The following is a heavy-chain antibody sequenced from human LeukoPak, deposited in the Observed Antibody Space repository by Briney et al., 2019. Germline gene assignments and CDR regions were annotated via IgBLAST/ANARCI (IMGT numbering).Heavy chain of an antibody. CDR1: GYTFTSYG. D-gene: IGHD5-12*01. V-gene: IGHV1-18*01. Sequence: ASVTVSCKASGYTFTSYGISWVRQAPGQGLEWMGWISAYNGNTNYAQKLQGRVTMTTDTSTSTAYMELRSLRSDDTAVYYCARDLGPGFSGYDLPYYYYGMDFWGQGTTVTVSS. CDR2: ISAYNGNT. CDR3: ARDLGPGFSGYDLPYYYYGMDF. J-gene: IGHJ6*02.